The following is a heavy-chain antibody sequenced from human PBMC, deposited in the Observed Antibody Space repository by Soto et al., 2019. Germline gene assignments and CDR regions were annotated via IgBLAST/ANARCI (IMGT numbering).Heavy chain of an antibody. CDR3: ASARVGYCSGGSCYTYYYGMDV. D-gene: IGHD2-15*01. J-gene: IGHJ6*02. CDR2: IIPIFGTA. Sequence: QVQLVQSGAEVKKPGSSVKVSCKASGGTFGSYAISWVRQAPGQGLEWMGGIIPIFGTANYAQKFQGRVTITADESTSTAYMELSSLRSEDTAVYYCASARVGYCSGGSCYTYYYGMDVWGQGTTVTVSS. V-gene: IGHV1-69*01. CDR1: GGTFGSYA.